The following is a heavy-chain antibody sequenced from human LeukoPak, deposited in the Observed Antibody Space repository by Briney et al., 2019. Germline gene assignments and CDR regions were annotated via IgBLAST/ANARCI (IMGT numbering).Heavy chain of an antibody. V-gene: IGHV3-30-3*01. CDR3: ARERRAGTGWFDP. CDR1: GFTFSSYA. CDR2: ISYDGSNK. D-gene: IGHD6-13*01. Sequence: RGSLRLSCAASGFTFSSYAMHWVRQAPGKGLEWVAVISYDGSNKYYADSVKGRFTISRDNSKNTLYLQMNSLRAEDTAVYYCARERRAGTGWFDPWGQGTLVTVSS. J-gene: IGHJ5*02.